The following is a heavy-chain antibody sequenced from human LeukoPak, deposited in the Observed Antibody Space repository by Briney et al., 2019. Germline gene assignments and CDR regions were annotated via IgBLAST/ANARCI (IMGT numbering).Heavy chain of an antibody. D-gene: IGHD5-24*01. V-gene: IGHV4-34*01. J-gene: IGHJ6*03. CDR2: INHSGST. Sequence: SETLSLTCAVYGGSFSGYYWSWIRQPPGKGLEWIGEINHSGSTNYNPSLKGRVTISVDTSKNQFSLKLSSVTAADTAVYYCARGGRWLQLPRVRYCYMDVWGKGTTVTVSS. CDR1: GGSFSGYY. CDR3: ARGGRWLQLPRVRYCYMDV.